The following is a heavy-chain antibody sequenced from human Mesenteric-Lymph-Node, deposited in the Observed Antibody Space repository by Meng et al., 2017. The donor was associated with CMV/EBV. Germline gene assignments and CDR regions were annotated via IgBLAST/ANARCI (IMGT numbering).Heavy chain of an antibody. CDR3: ARDRRRNTIFGVVIPPGGMDV. Sequence: ASVKVSCKASGYTFTGYYMHWVRQAPGQGLEWMGWINPNNGGTNYAQKFQGRVTMTRDTSISTAYMELSRLRSDDTAVYYCARDRRRNTIFGVVIPPGGMDVWGQGTTVTVSS. CDR2: INPNNGGT. D-gene: IGHD3-3*01. J-gene: IGHJ6*02. CDR1: GYTFTGYY. V-gene: IGHV1-2*02.